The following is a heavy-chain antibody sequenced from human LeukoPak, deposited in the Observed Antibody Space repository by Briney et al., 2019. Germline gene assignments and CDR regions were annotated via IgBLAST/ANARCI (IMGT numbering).Heavy chain of an antibody. CDR2: ISYSGSA. V-gene: IGHV4-61*01. J-gene: IGHJ5*02. D-gene: IGHD2-15*01. CDR1: GGSVSSGLNK. Sequence: SETLSLTCAVSGGSVSSGLNKWSWIRQPPGKELEWIGDISYSGSASYNPSLRSRVTISLDTSTNQFSLTLGSVTAADTAVYYCAREAECSGGSCYSYGWFDPWGQGTQVIVSS. CDR3: AREAECSGGSCYSYGWFDP.